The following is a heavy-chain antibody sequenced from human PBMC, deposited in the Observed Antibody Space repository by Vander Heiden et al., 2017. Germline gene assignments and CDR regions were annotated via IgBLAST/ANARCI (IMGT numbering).Heavy chain of an antibody. D-gene: IGHD6-19*01. CDR1: GFTFQTYG. Sequence: QVQLVESGGGVVPSGRSLRLSCAASGFTFQTYGMHGGRQAPGKGLEWLAIIWYDGNTKDYADSVKGRFTISRDNSKNTLYLEMSSLRVEDTAIYYCARAGSDIAVAGPFDFWGQGTLVTVSS. CDR2: IWYDGNTK. V-gene: IGHV3-33*01. CDR3: ARAGSDIAVAGPFDF. J-gene: IGHJ4*02.